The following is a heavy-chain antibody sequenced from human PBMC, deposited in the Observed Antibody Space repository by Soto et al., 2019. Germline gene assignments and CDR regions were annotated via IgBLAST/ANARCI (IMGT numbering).Heavy chain of an antibody. V-gene: IGHV4-59*01. Sequence: PSETLSLTCTVSGGSISSYYWSWIRQSPGKGPEWIGYVYHSGTTNYNPSLESRVTMSLDTSKNQFSLKLNAVTAADTAVYYCARAYGGYADYWGQGALVTVSS. J-gene: IGHJ4*02. CDR1: GGSISSYY. D-gene: IGHD5-12*01. CDR3: ARAYGGYADY. CDR2: VYHSGTT.